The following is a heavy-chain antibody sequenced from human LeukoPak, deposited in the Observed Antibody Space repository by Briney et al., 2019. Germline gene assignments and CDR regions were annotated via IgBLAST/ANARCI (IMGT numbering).Heavy chain of an antibody. V-gene: IGHV3-33*01. CDR3: ARREYCSGGNCYTYYYYGMDV. J-gene: IGHJ6*02. CDR2: IWYDGSNK. D-gene: IGHD2-15*01. Sequence: GRSLRLSCAASGFTFSSYGMHWVRQAPGKGLEWVAVIWYDGSNKYYADSVKGRFTISRDNSKNTLYLQMNSLRAEDTAVSYCARREYCSGGNCYTYYYYGMDVWGQGTTVTVS. CDR1: GFTFSSYG.